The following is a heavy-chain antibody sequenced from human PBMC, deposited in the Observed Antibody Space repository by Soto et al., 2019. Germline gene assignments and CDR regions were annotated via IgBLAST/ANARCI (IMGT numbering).Heavy chain of an antibody. V-gene: IGHV3-23*01. CDR1: GYTVKTYA. D-gene: IGHD2-8*01. Sequence: GSLRISFAACGYTVKTYAMGWVRQAPGKGLEWVSGLYGSGGGISYSDSVKGRFTISRDNSNNMLYLQMYSLRVDDTGVYYCAKDRQPDGLWPFDHWGRGTLVTVSS. CDR2: LYGSGGGI. CDR3: AKDRQPDGLWPFDH. J-gene: IGHJ4*02.